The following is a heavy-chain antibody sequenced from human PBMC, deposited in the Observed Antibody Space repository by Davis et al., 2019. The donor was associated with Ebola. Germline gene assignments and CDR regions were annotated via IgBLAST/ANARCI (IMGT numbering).Heavy chain of an antibody. J-gene: IGHJ6*04. CDR2: LYYSGST. CDR1: GGSISTYY. Sequence: MPSETLSLTCTVSGGSISTYYWSWIRQPPGKGLEWIGYLYYSGSTNYNPSLKSRVTISVDPSKNQFSLKLSPVTAADTAVYYCARSPRGYDFWKGYYFYGMDVWGKGTTVAVSS. CDR3: ARSPRGYDFWKGYYFYGMDV. D-gene: IGHD3-3*01. V-gene: IGHV4-59*01.